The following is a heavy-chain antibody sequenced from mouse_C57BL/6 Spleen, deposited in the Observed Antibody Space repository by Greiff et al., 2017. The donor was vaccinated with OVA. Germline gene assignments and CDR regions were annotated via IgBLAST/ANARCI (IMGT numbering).Heavy chain of an antibody. V-gene: IGHV1-50*01. J-gene: IGHJ3*01. CDR3: ASGT. CDR2: IDPSDSYT. CDR1: GYTFTSYW. Sequence: VQLQQPGAELVKPGASVKLSCKASGYTFTSYWMQWVKQRPGQGLEWIGEIDPSDSYTNYNQKFKGKATLTVDTSSSTAYMQLSSLTSEDSAVYYCASGTWGQGTLVTVSA.